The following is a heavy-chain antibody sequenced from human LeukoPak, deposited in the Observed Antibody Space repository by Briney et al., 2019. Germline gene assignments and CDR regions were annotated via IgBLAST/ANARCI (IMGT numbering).Heavy chain of an antibody. CDR2: IDGYSRTI. CDR3: ARMPLEIVTNFLDS. CDR1: GLTFNSYS. J-gene: IGHJ4*02. D-gene: IGHD4-11*01. Sequence: PGGSLRLSCAASGLTFNSYSMNWVRQTPGKGLEWVSYIDGYSRTIHYADSVKGRFTISRDNAKNSLYLQMNTLRAEDTAVYYCARMPLEIVTNFLDSWGQGTLVTVSS. V-gene: IGHV3-48*04.